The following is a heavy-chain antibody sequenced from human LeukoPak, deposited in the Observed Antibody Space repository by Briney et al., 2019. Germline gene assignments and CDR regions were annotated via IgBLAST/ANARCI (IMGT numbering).Heavy chain of an antibody. CDR3: ARALHGSGSYSYYYYYGMDV. D-gene: IGHD3-10*01. CDR1: GGSISSYY. CDR2: IYYSGST. J-gene: IGHJ6*02. V-gene: IGHV4-59*01. Sequence: SETLSLTCTVSGGSISSYYWSWIRQPPGKGLEWIGYIYYSGSTNYNPSLKSRVTISVDTSKNQFSLKLSSVTAADTAVYYCARALHGSGSYSYYYYYGMDVWGQGTTVTVSS.